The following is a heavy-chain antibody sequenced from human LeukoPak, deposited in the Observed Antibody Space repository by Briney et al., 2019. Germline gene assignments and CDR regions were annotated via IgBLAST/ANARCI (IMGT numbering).Heavy chain of an antibody. V-gene: IGHV4-59*08. CDR3: ARQQAVSGTFYFDY. CDR2: VFPFGST. J-gene: IGHJ4*02. CDR1: GGSISPYY. D-gene: IGHD6-19*01. Sequence: ASGTLSLTCTVSGGSISPYYWSWIRQPPGRGLEWIGYVFPFGSTHYSPSLGSRAAISLDTSKKQFSLRLTDVTATDTAVYYCARQQAVSGTFYFDYWGPGSLVTVSS.